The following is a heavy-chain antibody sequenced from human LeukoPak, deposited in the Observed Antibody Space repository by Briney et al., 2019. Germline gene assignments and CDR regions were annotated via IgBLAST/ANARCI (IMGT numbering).Heavy chain of an antibody. D-gene: IGHD6-13*01. CDR2: IYTSGST. CDR1: GGSISSYY. J-gene: IGHJ4*02. Sequence: SETLSLTCTVSGGSISSYYWSWIRQPAGKGLEWIGRIYTSGSTNYNPSLKSRVTMSVDTSKNQFSLKLSSVTAADTAVYYCARGSLAAARDNHFDYWGQGTLVTVSS. V-gene: IGHV4-4*07. CDR3: ARGSLAAARDNHFDY.